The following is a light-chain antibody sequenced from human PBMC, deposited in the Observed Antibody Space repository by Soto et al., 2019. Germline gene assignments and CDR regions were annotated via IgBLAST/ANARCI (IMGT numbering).Light chain of an antibody. Sequence: EVVLTQSPVTLSSSPGERATLSCRASQSFRGLLAWYQQKPGQAPRLLIYDAYNRATGIPPRFSGSGSATDFILTISSLDPEDAAVYYCQQRNMWPITFGQGTRLEIK. V-gene: IGKV3-11*01. CDR1: QSFRGL. CDR3: QQRNMWPIT. J-gene: IGKJ5*01. CDR2: DAY.